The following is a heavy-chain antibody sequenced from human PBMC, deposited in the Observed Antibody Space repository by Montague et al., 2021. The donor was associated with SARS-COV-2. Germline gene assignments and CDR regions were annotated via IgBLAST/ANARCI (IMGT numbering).Heavy chain of an antibody. J-gene: IGHJ4*02. Sequence: SETLSLTCTVSGDSISTYYWTWIRQPPGKGLEWIGYIYYSGRTNYNSSLKSRVTISVDTSKNQFSLKLSSVTAADTAVYYCERGFDYWGQGTLVTVSS. V-gene: IGHV4-59*01. CDR3: ERGFDY. CDR2: IYYSGRT. CDR1: GDSISTYY.